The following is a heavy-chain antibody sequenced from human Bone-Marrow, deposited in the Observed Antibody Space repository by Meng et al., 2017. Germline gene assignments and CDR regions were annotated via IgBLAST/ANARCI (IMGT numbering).Heavy chain of an antibody. D-gene: IGHD6-13*01. CDR1: GFTFNSYW. J-gene: IGHJ4*02. V-gene: IGHV3-7*01. Sequence: GESPKTPCAASGFTFNSYWLGWVRQAPGKGLEWVANRKQDGSDKYYVDSVKGRFTISRDNDKNTLFLQMNSLRAEDTALYYCARSVAAAGDYWGQGTLVTVSS. CDR2: RKQDGSDK. CDR3: ARSVAAAGDY.